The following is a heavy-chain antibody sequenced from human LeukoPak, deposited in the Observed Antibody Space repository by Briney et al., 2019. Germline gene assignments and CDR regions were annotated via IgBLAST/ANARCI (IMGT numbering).Heavy chain of an antibody. CDR3: ARDPAPQGWFDS. J-gene: IGHJ5*01. CDR1: GFTFSNSA. CDR2: ISGSGGGT. V-gene: IGHV3-23*01. Sequence: GGSLRLSCAASGFTFSNSAMSWVRQAAGKGLEWVSAISGSGGGTNYADSVKGRFTISRDNAKNILYLQMNSLRAEDTAVYHCARDPAPQGWFDSWGQGTLVTVSS.